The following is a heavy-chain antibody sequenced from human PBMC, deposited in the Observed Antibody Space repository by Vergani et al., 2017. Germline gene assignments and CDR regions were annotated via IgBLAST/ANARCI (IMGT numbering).Heavy chain of an antibody. CDR2: ISWNSGSI. V-gene: IGHV3-9*01. J-gene: IGHJ4*02. CDR3: ARVRRWLQFVFIDY. D-gene: IGHD5-24*01. CDR1: GFTFDDYA. Sequence: EVQLVESGGGLVQPGRSLRLSCAASGFTFDDYAMHWVRQAPGKGLEWVSGISWNSGSIGYADSVKGRFTISRDNAKNSLYLQMNSLRAEDTALYYCARVRRWLQFVFIDYWGQGTLVTVSS.